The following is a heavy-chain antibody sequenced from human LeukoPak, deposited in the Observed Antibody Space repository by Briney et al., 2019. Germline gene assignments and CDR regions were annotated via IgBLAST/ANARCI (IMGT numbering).Heavy chain of an antibody. V-gene: IGHV4-4*07. CDR3: AVGITIPMAGYFDY. J-gene: IGHJ4*02. CDR1: GGSISTYY. Sequence: PSETLSLTCTVSGGSISTYYWSWIRQPAGKGLEWIGRIYNSGSTNYNPSLKSRVTISVDTSKNQFSLKLSSVTAADTAVYYCAVGITIPMAGYFDYWGQGTLVTVSS. CDR2: IYNSGST. D-gene: IGHD3-3*01.